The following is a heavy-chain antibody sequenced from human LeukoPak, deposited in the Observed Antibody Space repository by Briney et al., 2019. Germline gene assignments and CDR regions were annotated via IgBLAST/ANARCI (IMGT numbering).Heavy chain of an antibody. J-gene: IGHJ5*02. CDR3: ASLNRPATLYCSGGSCLRGYNWFDP. V-gene: IGHV1-18*01. Sequence: GASVKVSCKASGYTFTSYGISWVRQAPGQGLEWMGWISAYNGNTNYAQKLQGRVTMTTDTSTSTAYMELRSLRSEDTAVYYCASLNRPATLYCSGGSCLRGYNWFDPWGQGTLVTVFS. D-gene: IGHD2-15*01. CDR2: ISAYNGNT. CDR1: GYTFTSYG.